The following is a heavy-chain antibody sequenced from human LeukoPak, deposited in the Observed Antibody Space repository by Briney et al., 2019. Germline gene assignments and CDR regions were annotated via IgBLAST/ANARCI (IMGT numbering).Heavy chain of an antibody. V-gene: IGHV3-53*01. CDR3: AREVTCDY. J-gene: IGHJ4*02. CDR2: NYSGGDT. Sequence: GGSLRLSCAASGFSVSSNYMSWVRQAPGEGLEWVSVNYSGGDTYYANSVKGRFTVSRDNSKNTLYLQMNNLRVEDTAVYYCAREVTCDYWGQGTLVTVSS. CDR1: GFSVSSNY.